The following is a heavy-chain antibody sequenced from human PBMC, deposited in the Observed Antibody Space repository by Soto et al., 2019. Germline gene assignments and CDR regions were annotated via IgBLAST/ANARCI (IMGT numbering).Heavy chain of an antibody. CDR3: ARGLDYYDSSGYPNWFDP. D-gene: IGHD3-22*01. V-gene: IGHV1-18*01. Sequence: GASVKVSCKASGYTFTIYGISWVLQAPLQWLEWMGCISAYNGNTNYAQKLQGRVTMTTDTSTSTAYMELRSLRSDDTAVYYCARGLDYYDSSGYPNWFDPWGQGTLVTVSS. CDR2: ISAYNGNT. J-gene: IGHJ5*02. CDR1: GYTFTIYG.